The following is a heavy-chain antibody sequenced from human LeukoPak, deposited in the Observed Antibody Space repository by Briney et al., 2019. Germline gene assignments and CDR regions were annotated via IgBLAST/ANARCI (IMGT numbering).Heavy chain of an antibody. D-gene: IGHD2-15*01. CDR3: ARTPNPPNCSGGSCYSYYYYGMDV. CDR1: GGSFSGYY. Sequence: SETLSLTCTVYGGSFSGYYWSWIRQTPGKGLEWIGDINPSGSTKTNPSLESRVTISVDTSKKQFFLKLSSVTAADTAVYYCARTPNPPNCSGGSCYSYYYYGMDVWGQGTTVTVS. J-gene: IGHJ6*02. V-gene: IGHV4-34*01. CDR2: INPSGST.